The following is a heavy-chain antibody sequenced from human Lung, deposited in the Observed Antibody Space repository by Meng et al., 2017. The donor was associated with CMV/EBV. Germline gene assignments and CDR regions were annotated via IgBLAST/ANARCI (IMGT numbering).Heavy chain of an antibody. CDR2: INAYNGDT. J-gene: IGHJ4*02. Sequence: QGRLGRAGGEWKKPGASVKVSCKASGYTFTNYGITWVRQAPGQGLEWMGWINAYNGDTNYAQTLQGRVTMTTDTSTSTAYMELRSLRSDDTAVYYCARVEVGITSRDYWGQGTLVTVSS. CDR3: ARVEVGITSRDY. V-gene: IGHV1-18*01. CDR1: GYTFTNYG. D-gene: IGHD1-26*01.